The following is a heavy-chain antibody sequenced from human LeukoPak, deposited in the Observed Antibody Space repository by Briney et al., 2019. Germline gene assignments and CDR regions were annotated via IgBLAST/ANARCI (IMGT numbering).Heavy chain of an antibody. Sequence: ASVKVSCKASGYTFTSYGISWVRQATGQGLEWMGWMNPNSGNTGYAQKFQGRVTMTRNTSISTAYMELSSLRSEDTAVYYCAREYYYDSSGYYSRGNWFDPWGQGTLVTVSS. CDR2: MNPNSGNT. J-gene: IGHJ5*02. CDR3: AREYYYDSSGYYSRGNWFDP. V-gene: IGHV1-8*02. CDR1: GYTFTSYG. D-gene: IGHD3-22*01.